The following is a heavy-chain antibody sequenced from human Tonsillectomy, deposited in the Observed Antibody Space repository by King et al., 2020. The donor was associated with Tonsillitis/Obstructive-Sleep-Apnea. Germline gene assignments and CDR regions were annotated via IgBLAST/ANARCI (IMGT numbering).Heavy chain of an antibody. CDR3: ARAPRISSGYCFPFEY. CDR1: GGSISSYY. CDR2: IYESGST. D-gene: IGHD3-22*01. V-gene: IGHV4-59*01. Sequence: QLQESGPGLVKPSETLSLTCTVSGGSISSYYWSWIRQPPGKGLEWIGYIYESGSTNYNPSLKSRVTISVDTSKNQFSLKLSSVTAADTAVYYCARAPRISSGYCFPFEYGGQGTLATVSS. J-gene: IGHJ4*02.